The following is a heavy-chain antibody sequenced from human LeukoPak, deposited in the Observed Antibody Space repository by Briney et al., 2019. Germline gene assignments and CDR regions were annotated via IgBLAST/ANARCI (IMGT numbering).Heavy chain of an antibody. V-gene: IGHV4-34*01. J-gene: IGHJ4*02. CDR3: ATKYSVAVAADPPYFDY. Sequence: SETLSLTCGVYGGSFNGYYWGWIRQSPGRGLEWIGEINQRGSTSYNPSLKSRATISVDTSKNQFSLKLSSLTAADTGVYYCATKYSVAVAADPPYFDYWGQGTLVTVSS. CDR1: GGSFNGYY. CDR2: INQRGST. D-gene: IGHD6-19*01.